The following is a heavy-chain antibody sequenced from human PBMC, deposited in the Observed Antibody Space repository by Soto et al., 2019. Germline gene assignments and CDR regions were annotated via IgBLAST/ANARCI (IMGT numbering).Heavy chain of an antibody. CDR1: GFTFSSYW. V-gene: IGHV3-7*05. CDR3: ARELSVVAASDY. J-gene: IGHJ4*02. D-gene: IGHD2-15*01. Sequence: EVQLVESGGGLVQPGGSLRLSCAASGFTFSSYWMSWVRQAPGKGLEWVANIKQDGSEKYYVDSVKGRFTISRDNAKNSLYLQMNILRAEDTAVDYCARELSVVAASDYWGQGTLVTVSS. CDR2: IKQDGSEK.